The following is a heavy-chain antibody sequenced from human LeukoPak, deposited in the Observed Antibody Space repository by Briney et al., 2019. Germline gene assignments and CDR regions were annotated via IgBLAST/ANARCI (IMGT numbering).Heavy chain of an antibody. CDR3: VKLNLGEMAYFDS. V-gene: IGHV3-23*01. Sequence: PGGSLRLSCEASGFIFSSYVMGWVRQAPGKGLEWVSSISVGGGDTFTADFVKGRFTITRENSKDTLYLQMMGLRVEDTAIYYCVKLNLGEMAYFDSWGQGTLVTVSS. CDR1: GFIFSSYV. CDR2: ISVGGGDT. J-gene: IGHJ4*02. D-gene: IGHD2-21*01.